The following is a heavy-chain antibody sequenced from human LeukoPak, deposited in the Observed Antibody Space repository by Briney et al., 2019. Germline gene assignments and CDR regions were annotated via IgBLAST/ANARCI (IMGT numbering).Heavy chain of an antibody. CDR1: GYTFTSYY. J-gene: IGHJ4*02. D-gene: IGHD5-12*01. CDR2: INPYDGST. CDR3: AKDSGHDWGGYYFDH. Sequence: ASVKVSCKASGYTFTSYYMHWVRHAPGHGLEWMAIINPYDGSTDYAQKFQDRVTMTRDTSTSTVYMEPSSLRSDDTAVYYCAKDSGHDWGGYYFDHWGQGTLVTVSS. V-gene: IGHV1-46*01.